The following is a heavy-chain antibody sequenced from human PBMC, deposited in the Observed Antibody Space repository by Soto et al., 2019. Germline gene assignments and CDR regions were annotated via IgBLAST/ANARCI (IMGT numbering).Heavy chain of an antibody. CDR2: INPTGGST. CDR1: GYTFTSFY. CDR3: ARNLASADV. Sequence: ASVKVSCKASGYTFTSFYIHWVRQAPGQGLEWMAIINPTGGSTNYAQRFRGRVTLTMETSTSTVYMELSGLRSEDTAVYYCARNLASADVWGQGTLVTVSS. J-gene: IGHJ4*02. V-gene: IGHV1-46*01. D-gene: IGHD6-13*01.